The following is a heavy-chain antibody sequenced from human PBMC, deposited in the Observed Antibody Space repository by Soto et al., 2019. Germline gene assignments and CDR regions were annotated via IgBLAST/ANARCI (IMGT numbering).Heavy chain of an antibody. CDR1: GLPCISYW. D-gene: IGHD5-12*01. Sequence: GGSLRLSYAAAGLPCISYWMHWVRLAPGKGLMWVSRINSDGNITNYADSVKGRFTISRDNAKNSLYLQMNSLRAEDTAVYYCARADSGYGGFDYWGQGTLVTVSS. CDR3: ARADSGYGGFDY. CDR2: INSDGNIT. V-gene: IGHV3-74*01. J-gene: IGHJ4*02.